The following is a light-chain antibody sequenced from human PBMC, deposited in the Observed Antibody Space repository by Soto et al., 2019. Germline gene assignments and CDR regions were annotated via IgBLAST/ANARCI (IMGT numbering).Light chain of an antibody. V-gene: IGKV1-5*03. CDR1: QNINDW. CDR2: KAS. Sequence: DIQMTQSPSTLSASVGDRITITCRASQNINDWLAWYQQKPGNAPKLLVYKASGLESGVPSRFSGSGFGTEFTLTISSRQPDDFATYFCQQYQTYSWTFGQGTKVEAK. CDR3: QQYQTYSWT. J-gene: IGKJ1*01.